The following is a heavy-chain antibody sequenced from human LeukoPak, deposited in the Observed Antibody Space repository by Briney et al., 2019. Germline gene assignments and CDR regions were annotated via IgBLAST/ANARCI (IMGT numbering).Heavy chain of an antibody. J-gene: IGHJ4*02. V-gene: IGHV1-8*01. D-gene: IGHD3-16*01. CDR1: GYTFTSFD. CDR3: AKGGLRGGTYNDDF. Sequence: GASVKVSCKASGYTFTSFDINWVRQATGQGPEWMGWMNPNSGNTGYAQKFQGRVTMTRNTSITTAYMELSSLRAEDTALYYCAKGGLRGGTYNDDFWGQGTLATVSS. CDR2: MNPNSGNT.